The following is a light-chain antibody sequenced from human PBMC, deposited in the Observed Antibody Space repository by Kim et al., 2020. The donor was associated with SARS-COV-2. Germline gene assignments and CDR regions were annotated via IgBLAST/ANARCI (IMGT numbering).Light chain of an antibody. CDR2: GVS. CDR1: QSVCPY. V-gene: IGKV3-15*01. CDR3: QQYFKWWT. J-gene: IGKJ1*01. Sequence: SVSPGERATLSCRASQSVCPYLAWYQQKPGQAPRLLISGVSTRATGIPARFSGSGSGTEFTLTISSLQSEDFAVYYCQQYFKWWTFGQGTKVDIK.